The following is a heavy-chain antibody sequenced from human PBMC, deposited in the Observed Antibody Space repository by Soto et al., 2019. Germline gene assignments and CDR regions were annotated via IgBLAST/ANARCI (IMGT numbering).Heavy chain of an antibody. J-gene: IGHJ4*02. CDR3: AKPFYYGSAGYFNGDF. V-gene: IGHV3-23*01. CDR1: GFTFSSYA. D-gene: IGHD3-10*01. Sequence: EVQLLESGGGLVQPGGSLRLSCAASGFTFSSYAMSWVRQAPGKGLEWVSAISGSSGSTYYADSVKGRFTISRDNSKNTLYLQMNSLRAEDSALYSCAKPFYYGSAGYFNGDFWGQGPLVTVSS. CDR2: ISGSSGST.